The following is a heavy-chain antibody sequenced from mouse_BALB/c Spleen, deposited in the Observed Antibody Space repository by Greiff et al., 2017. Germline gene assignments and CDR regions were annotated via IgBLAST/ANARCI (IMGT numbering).Heavy chain of an antibody. J-gene: IGHJ2*01. Sequence: QVQLKESGPELVKPGASVKISCKASGYAFSSSWMNWVKQRPGQGLEWIGRIYPGDGDTNYNGKFKGKATLTADKSSSTAYMQLSSLTSVDSAVYFCARKYRYDEGDFDYWGQGTTLTVSS. CDR3: ARKYRYDEGDFDY. CDR1: GYAFSSSW. V-gene: IGHV1-82*01. CDR2: IYPGDGDT. D-gene: IGHD2-14*01.